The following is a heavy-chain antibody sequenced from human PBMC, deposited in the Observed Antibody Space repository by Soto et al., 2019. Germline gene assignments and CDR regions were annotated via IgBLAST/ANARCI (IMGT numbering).Heavy chain of an antibody. CDR1: GGTFSSYA. CDR3: ARDAHYYDSSGSPSPLDY. CDR2: IIPIFGTA. V-gene: IGHV1-69*13. D-gene: IGHD3-22*01. Sequence: SVKVSCKASGGTFSSYAISWVRQAPGQGLEWMGGIIPIFGTANYAQKFQGRVTITADESTSTAYMELSSLRSEDTAVYYCARDAHYYDSSGSPSPLDYWGQGALVTVSS. J-gene: IGHJ4*02.